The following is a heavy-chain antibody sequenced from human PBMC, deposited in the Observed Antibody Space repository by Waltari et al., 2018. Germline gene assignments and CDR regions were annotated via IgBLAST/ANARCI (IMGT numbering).Heavy chain of an antibody. CDR2: IYHSGGT. Sequence: QVQLQESGPGLVKPSETLSLTCAVSGYSISSGYYWGWIRQPPGKGLEWIGSIYHSGGTYYNPSLKSRVTISVDTSKNQFSLKLSSVTAADTAVYYCVSRGAYNWNDGSAFDIWGQGTMVTVSS. J-gene: IGHJ3*02. V-gene: IGHV4-38-2*01. CDR3: VSRGAYNWNDGSAFDI. D-gene: IGHD1-20*01. CDR1: GYSISSGYY.